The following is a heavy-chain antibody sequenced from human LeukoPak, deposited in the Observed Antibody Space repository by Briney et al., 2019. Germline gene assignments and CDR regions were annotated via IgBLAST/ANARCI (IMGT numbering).Heavy chain of an antibody. J-gene: IGHJ3*02. D-gene: IGHD6-19*01. CDR2: IYYSGST. Sequence: SETLSLTCTVYGCSISSYYWSWIRQPPGKGLKWIGYIYYSGSTNYNPSLKSRVTISVDTSKNQFSLKLSSVTAADTAVYYCARGDEYSSGWYAGAFDIWGQGTMVTVSS. CDR3: ARGDEYSSGWYAGAFDI. CDR1: GCSISSYY. V-gene: IGHV4-59*01.